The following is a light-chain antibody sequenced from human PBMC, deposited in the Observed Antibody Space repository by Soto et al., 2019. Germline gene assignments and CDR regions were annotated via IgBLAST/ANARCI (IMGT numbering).Light chain of an antibody. CDR2: ANN. J-gene: IGLJ1*01. CDR3: QSYDSSLSGYV. V-gene: IGLV1-40*01. Sequence: QSALTQPPSVSGAPGQRVTLSCTGSRSNIGAGYDVHWYQQFPGTAPKLLIYANNIRPSGVPGRFSASKSGTSASLAITGLQPEDEADYYCQSYDSSLSGYVFGTGTQLTVL. CDR1: RSNIGAGYD.